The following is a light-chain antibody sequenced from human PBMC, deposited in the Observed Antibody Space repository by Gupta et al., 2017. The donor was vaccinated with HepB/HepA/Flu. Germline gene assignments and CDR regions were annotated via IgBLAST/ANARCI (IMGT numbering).Light chain of an antibody. J-gene: IGKJ4*01. CDR2: AAS. Sequence: DIQMTQSPSSLSASVGDRVTITCRASPSISSYLNWYQQKPGKAPKLLIYAASSLQSGVPSRCSGSGSGTDFTLTISSLQPEDFATYYCQQSYSFGGGTKVEIK. CDR3: QQSYS. V-gene: IGKV1-39*01. CDR1: PSISSY.